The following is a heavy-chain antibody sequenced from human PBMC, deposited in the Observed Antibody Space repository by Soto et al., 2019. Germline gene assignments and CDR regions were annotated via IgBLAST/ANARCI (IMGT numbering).Heavy chain of an antibody. CDR2: ISSGGYT. CDR3: AKGEAAVGIFDACDS. CDR1: GFISSSFA. J-gene: IGHJ3*02. Sequence: EVQVLESGGDLVLPGGSLRLSCAASGFISSSFAMSWVRQAPGKGLEWVSAISSGGYTYYADSVQGRFTISRDRFNNTVYLQRNSLTAGDTAVYYCAKGEAAVGIFDACDSWGQGTMVTVSS. V-gene: IGHV3-23*01. D-gene: IGHD3-9*01.